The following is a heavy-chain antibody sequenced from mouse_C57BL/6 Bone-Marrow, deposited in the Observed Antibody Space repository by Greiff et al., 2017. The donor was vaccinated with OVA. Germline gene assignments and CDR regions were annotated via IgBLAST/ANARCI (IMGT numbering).Heavy chain of an antibody. D-gene: IGHD2-4*01. J-gene: IGHJ3*01. CDR2: FHPYNDDT. V-gene: IGHV1-47*01. CDR3: ARPGDYDEDWFAY. Sequence: QVQLQQSGAELVKPGASVKMSCKASGYTFTTYPIEWMKQNHGKSLEWIGNFHPYNDDTTYNEKFKGKATLTVEKSSSTVYLELSLLTSDDSAVYYCARPGDYDEDWFAYWGQGTLVTVSA. CDR1: GYTFTTYP.